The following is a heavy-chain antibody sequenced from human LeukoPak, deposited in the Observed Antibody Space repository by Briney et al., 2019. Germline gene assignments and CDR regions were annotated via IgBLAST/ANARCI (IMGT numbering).Heavy chain of an antibody. CDR1: GGSISSGGYY. V-gene: IGHV4-31*03. D-gene: IGHD2-15*01. CDR2: IYYSGST. J-gene: IGHJ6*02. Sequence: SQTLSLTCTVSGGSISSGGYYWSWIRQHPGKGLEWIGYIYYSGSTYYNPSLKSRVTISVDTSKNQFSLKLSSVTAADTAVYYCARERVVVADTNVHYYYGMDVWGQGTTVTVSS. CDR3: ARERVVVADTNVHYYYGMDV.